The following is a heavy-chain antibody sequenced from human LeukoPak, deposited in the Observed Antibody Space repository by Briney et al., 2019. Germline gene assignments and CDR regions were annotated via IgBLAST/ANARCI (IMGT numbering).Heavy chain of an antibody. Sequence: SETLSLTCTVSGGSISSYYWSWIRQPAGKGLEWIGYIYYSGSTNYNPSLKSRVTISVDTSKNQFSLKLTSVTAADTAVYYCARGGWDSYAGPYYYYYMDVWGKGTTVTVSS. J-gene: IGHJ6*03. CDR1: GGSISSYY. V-gene: IGHV4-59*01. D-gene: IGHD6-19*01. CDR2: IYYSGST. CDR3: ARGGWDSYAGPYYYYYMDV.